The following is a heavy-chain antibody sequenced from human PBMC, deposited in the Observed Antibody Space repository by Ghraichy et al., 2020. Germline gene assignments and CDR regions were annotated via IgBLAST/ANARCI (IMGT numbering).Heavy chain of an antibody. CDR2: INTDGSST. J-gene: IGHJ4*02. CDR1: GFTFSSYW. D-gene: IGHD3-22*01. CDR3: ARDLDDSTVGY. V-gene: IGHV3-74*01. Sequence: GGSLRLSCAASGFTFSSYWMHWVRQAPGKGLVWVSRINTDGSSTSYADSVKGRFTISRDNARNTLYLQMNSLRAEDTAAYYCARDLDDSTVGYWGQGTLVTVSS.